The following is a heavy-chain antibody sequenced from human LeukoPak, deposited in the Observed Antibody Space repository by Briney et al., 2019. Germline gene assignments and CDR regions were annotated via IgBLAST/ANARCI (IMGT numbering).Heavy chain of an antibody. CDR1: GFTVSSNY. J-gene: IGHJ4*02. CDR3: ARVRGSCSGGSCSPYYFDY. CDR2: IYSGGST. D-gene: IGHD2-15*01. Sequence: QTGGSLRLSCAASGFTVSSNYMSWVRQAPGKGLEWVSVIYSGGSTYYADSVKGRFTIPRDNSKNTLYLQMNSLRAEDTAVYYCARVRGSCSGGSCSPYYFDYWGQGTLVTVSS. V-gene: IGHV3-53*01.